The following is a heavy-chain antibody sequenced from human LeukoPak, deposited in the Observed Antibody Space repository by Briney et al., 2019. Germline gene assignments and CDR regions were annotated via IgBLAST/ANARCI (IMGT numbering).Heavy chain of an antibody. V-gene: IGHV3-30*18. D-gene: IGHD1-26*01. Sequence: GGSLRLSCAASGFTFSSYGMHWVRQAPGKGLEWVAVISYDGSNKYYADSVKGRFTISRDNSKNTLDLQMNSLRAEDTAVYYCAKDKSGEFDYWGQGTLVTVSS. CDR1: GFTFSSYG. CDR3: AKDKSGEFDY. J-gene: IGHJ4*02. CDR2: ISYDGSNK.